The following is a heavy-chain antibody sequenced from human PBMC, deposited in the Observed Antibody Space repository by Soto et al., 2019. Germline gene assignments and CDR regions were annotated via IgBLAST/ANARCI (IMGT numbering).Heavy chain of an antibody. CDR2: ISAYNGNT. D-gene: IGHD2-2*01. Sequence: QVQLVQSGAEVKKPGASVKVSCKASGYTFTSYGISWVRQAPGQGLEWMGWISAYNGNTNYAQKLQGSVTMTTDTSTSTAYMELRSLRSDDTAVYYCARVSTPYCSSTSCYSYYYYMDVWGKVTTVTVSS. CDR3: ARVSTPYCSSTSCYSYYYYMDV. V-gene: IGHV1-18*01. CDR1: GYTFTSYG. J-gene: IGHJ6*03.